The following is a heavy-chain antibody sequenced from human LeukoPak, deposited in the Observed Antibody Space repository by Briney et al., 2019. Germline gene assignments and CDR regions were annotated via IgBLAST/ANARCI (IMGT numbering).Heavy chain of an antibody. D-gene: IGHD4-11*01. CDR2: IYTSGST. CDR3: ARGSPRLAVTIDH. Sequence: SQSLSLTCTVSGGSISSGSYYSSWIRQPAGKGLEWIGRIYTSGSTNYNPSLKSRVTISVDTSKNQFSLKLSSVTAADTAVYYCARGSPRLAVTIDHWGQGTLVTVSS. CDR1: GGSISSGSYY. J-gene: IGHJ4*02. V-gene: IGHV4-61*02.